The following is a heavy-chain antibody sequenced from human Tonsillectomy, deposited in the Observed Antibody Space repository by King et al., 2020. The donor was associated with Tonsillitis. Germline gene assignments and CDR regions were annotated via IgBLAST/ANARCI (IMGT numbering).Heavy chain of an antibody. CDR3: ARVGNYYDSSGYSHDAFDI. CDR2: IYHSGSI. Sequence: QLQESGSGLVKPSQTLSLTCAVSGGSISSGGYSWSWIRQPPGKGLEWIGYIYHSGSIYYNPSLKSRVTISVDRSKNQFSPKLSSVTAADTAVYYCARVGNYYDSSGYSHDAFDIWGQGTMVTVSS. D-gene: IGHD3-22*01. J-gene: IGHJ3*02. CDR1: GGSISSGGYS. V-gene: IGHV4-30-2*01.